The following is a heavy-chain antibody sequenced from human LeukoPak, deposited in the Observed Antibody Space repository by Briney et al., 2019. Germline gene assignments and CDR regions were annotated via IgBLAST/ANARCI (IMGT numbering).Heavy chain of an antibody. J-gene: IGHJ4*02. CDR3: AKVGLDSSGSYSYYFDY. CDR1: GFTFSSYG. V-gene: IGHV3-30*18. CDR2: ISYDGSNK. Sequence: GGSLRLSCAASGFTFSSYGMHWVRQAPGKGLEWVAVISYDGSNKYYADSVKGRFTISRDNSKNTLYLQMGSLRAEDTAVYYCAKVGLDSSGSYSYYFDYWGQGTLVTVSS. D-gene: IGHD3-22*01.